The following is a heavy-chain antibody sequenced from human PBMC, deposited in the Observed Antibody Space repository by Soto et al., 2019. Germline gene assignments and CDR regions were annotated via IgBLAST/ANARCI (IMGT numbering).Heavy chain of an antibody. CDR3: VRDRRIESAEVLDY. CDR1: GFTFRSYA. V-gene: IGHV3-33*01. J-gene: IGHJ4*02. Sequence: PGGSLRLSCAASGFTFRSYAMYWVRQAPGKGLEWVAVIWYDGSNEFYADSVRGRFTISKDNSKDTLYLQMNSLRGEDTAVYYCVRDRRIESAEVLDYWGQGTLATVSS. CDR2: IWYDGSNE.